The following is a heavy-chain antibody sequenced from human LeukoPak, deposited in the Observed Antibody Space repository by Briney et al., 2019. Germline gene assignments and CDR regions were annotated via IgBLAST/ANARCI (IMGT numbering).Heavy chain of an antibody. CDR2: IYYSGST. D-gene: IGHD6-13*01. Sequence: SQTLSLTCTVSGGSISSGGYYWSWIRQHPGEGLEWIGYIYYSGSTYYNPSLKSRVTISVDTSKNQFSLKLSSVTAADTAVYYCARGQLGYSSSWYATGGMDVWGQGTTVTVSS. J-gene: IGHJ6*02. CDR3: ARGQLGYSSSWYATGGMDV. V-gene: IGHV4-31*03. CDR1: GGSISSGGYY.